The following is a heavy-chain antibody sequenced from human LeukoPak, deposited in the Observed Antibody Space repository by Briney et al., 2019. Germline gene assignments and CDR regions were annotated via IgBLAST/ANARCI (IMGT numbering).Heavy chain of an antibody. J-gene: IGHJ6*03. Sequence: SETLSHTCTVSGGSISSYYESWIRQPAGKGLEWIGRIYTSGSTNYNPSLKSRVTISVDKSKNQFSLKLSSVTAADTAVYYCARASSNYYYYYMDVWSKGTPVTVSS. CDR1: GGSISSYY. CDR3: ARASSNYYYYYMDV. CDR2: IYTSGST. D-gene: IGHD2/OR15-2a*01. V-gene: IGHV4-4*07.